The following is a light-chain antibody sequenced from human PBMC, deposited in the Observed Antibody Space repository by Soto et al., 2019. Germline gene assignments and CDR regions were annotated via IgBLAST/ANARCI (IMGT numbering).Light chain of an antibody. CDR2: AAS. Sequence: DIQMTQSPSSLSASVGDRVTITCRASQSIGKFLNWYQQKPGKAPTLLIYAASSLQSRVPSRFSGSGSGTDFTLTINGLQPEDFATYYCQQSFSPPPITCGKGTRME. CDR1: QSIGKF. V-gene: IGKV1-39*01. CDR3: QQSFSPPPIT. J-gene: IGKJ5*01.